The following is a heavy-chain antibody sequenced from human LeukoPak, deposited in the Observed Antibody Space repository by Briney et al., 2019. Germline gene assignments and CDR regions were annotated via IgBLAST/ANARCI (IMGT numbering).Heavy chain of an antibody. D-gene: IGHD1-26*01. CDR3: AREPYSGSYYGYYFDY. Sequence: PGGSLRLSCAASGFTFSDYYMSWIRQAPGKGLEWVSYISSSGSTIYYADSVKGRFTISRDNAKNSLYLQRNSLRAEDTAVYYCAREPYSGSYYGYYFDYWGQGTLVTVSS. J-gene: IGHJ4*02. V-gene: IGHV3-11*01. CDR1: GFTFSDYY. CDR2: ISSSGSTI.